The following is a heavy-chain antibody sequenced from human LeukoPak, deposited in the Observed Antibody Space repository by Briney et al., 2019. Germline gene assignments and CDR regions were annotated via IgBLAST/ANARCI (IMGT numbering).Heavy chain of an antibody. J-gene: IGHJ2*01. CDR2: IGTAGDT. Sequence: PGGSLRLSCAASGFTFSSYDMHWVSQATGKGPEWVSAIGTAGDTYYPGSVKGRFTISRENAKNSLYLQMNSLRAGDTAVYYCARVRKYSGYYSWYFDLWGRGTLVTVSS. CDR1: GFTFSSYD. V-gene: IGHV3-13*01. CDR3: ARVRKYSGYYSWYFDL. D-gene: IGHD5-12*01.